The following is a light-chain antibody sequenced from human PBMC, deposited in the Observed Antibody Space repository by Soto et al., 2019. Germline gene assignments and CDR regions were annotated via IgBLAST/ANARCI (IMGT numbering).Light chain of an antibody. V-gene: IGKV3-15*01. J-gene: IGKJ1*01. CDR2: GAS. Sequence: EIVMQQSPVTLTVSPGERATLYCRASQSISTNLAWHQQKPGQAPRLLIYGASTRATGIPARFSGSGSGTEFTLTISSLQSEDLAVYYCQQFNNWPWTFGQGTKVEI. CDR1: QSISTN. CDR3: QQFNNWPWT.